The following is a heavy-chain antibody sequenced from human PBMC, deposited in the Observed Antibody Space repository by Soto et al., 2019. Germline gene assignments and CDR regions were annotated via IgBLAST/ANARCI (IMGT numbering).Heavy chain of an antibody. CDR1: GFTFNNYA. D-gene: IGHD2-8*01. CDR2: ISGSGGST. J-gene: IGHJ4*02. V-gene: IGHV3-23*01. CDR3: AKLASGHYCTNGVCILYYCDY. Sequence: EVQLLESGGGLVQPGGSLRLSCAASGFTFNNYAMSWVRQAPGKGLEWVSAISGSGGSTHYADSVKGRFTISRDNSKNTLCLQMNSLRAEDTAVYYCAKLASGHYCTNGVCILYYCDYWGQGAQVTVSS.